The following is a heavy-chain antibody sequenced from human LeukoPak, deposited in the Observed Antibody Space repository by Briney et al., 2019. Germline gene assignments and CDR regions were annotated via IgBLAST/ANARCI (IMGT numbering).Heavy chain of an antibody. Sequence: PSETLSLTCTVAGGSISSYYWSWIRQPPGKGLEWIGYIYYSGSTNYNPSLKSRVTISVDTSKNQFSLKLSSVTAADTAVYYCARFATVTRAYFDYWGQGTLVTVSS. V-gene: IGHV4-59*01. D-gene: IGHD4-17*01. J-gene: IGHJ4*02. CDR3: ARFATVTRAYFDY. CDR1: GGSISSYY. CDR2: IYYSGST.